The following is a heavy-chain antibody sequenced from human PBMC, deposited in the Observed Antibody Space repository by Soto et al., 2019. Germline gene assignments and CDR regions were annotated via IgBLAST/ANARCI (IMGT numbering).Heavy chain of an antibody. CDR2: ISAYNGNT. Sequence: ASVKVSCKASGYTFTSYGISWVRQAPGQGLEWMGWISAYNGNTNYAQKLQGRVTMTTDTSTSTVYMELRSLRSDDTAVYYCARDLRYCSGGSCYGGRVPSYMDVWGKGTTVTVSS. V-gene: IGHV1-18*01. CDR1: GYTFTSYG. CDR3: ARDLRYCSGGSCYGGRVPSYMDV. D-gene: IGHD2-15*01. J-gene: IGHJ6*03.